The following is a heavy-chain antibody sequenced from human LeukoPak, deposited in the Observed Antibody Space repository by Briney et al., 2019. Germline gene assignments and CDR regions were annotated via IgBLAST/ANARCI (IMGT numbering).Heavy chain of an antibody. D-gene: IGHD3-10*01. J-gene: IGHJ3*02. CDR3: ARADYYGSGSYMAFDI. V-gene: IGHV4-31*03. CDR1: GGSVSSGGYY. Sequence: PSETLSLTCTVSGGSVSSGGYYWSWMRQPPGKGLECFGYIYYSGSTYYNPPLKSRVTISVDTSKNQFSLKLSSVTAADTAVYYCARADYYGSGSYMAFDIWGQGTMVTVSS. CDR2: IYYSGST.